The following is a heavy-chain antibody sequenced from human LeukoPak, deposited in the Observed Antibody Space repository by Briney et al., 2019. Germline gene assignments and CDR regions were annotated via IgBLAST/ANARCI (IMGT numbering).Heavy chain of an antibody. V-gene: IGHV3-11*01. Sequence: GGSLRLSCAASGFTFSDYYMSWICQAPGKGLEWVSYISSSGSTIYYADSVKGRFTISRDNAKNSLYLQMNSLRAEDTAVYYCARDQWYSGSYYFDYWGQGTLVTVSS. J-gene: IGHJ4*02. D-gene: IGHD1-26*01. CDR1: GFTFSDYY. CDR2: ISSSGSTI. CDR3: ARDQWYSGSYYFDY.